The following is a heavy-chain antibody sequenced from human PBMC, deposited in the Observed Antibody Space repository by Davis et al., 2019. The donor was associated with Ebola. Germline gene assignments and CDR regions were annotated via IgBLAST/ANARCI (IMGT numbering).Heavy chain of an antibody. CDR1: GYTFTSYA. J-gene: IGHJ5*02. V-gene: IGHV1-3*01. CDR2: INAGNGNT. CDR3: ARGRYFDWLLQGGNWFDP. Sequence: AASVKVSCKASGYTFTSYAMHWVRQAPGQRLEWMGWINAGNGNTKYSQKFQGRVTITRDTSASTAYMELSSLRSEDTAVYYCARGRYFDWLLQGGNWFDPWGQGTLVTVSS. D-gene: IGHD3-9*01.